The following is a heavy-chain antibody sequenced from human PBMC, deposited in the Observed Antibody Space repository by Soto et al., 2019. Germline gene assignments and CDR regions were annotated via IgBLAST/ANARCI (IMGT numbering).Heavy chain of an antibody. J-gene: IGHJ6*02. CDR1: GGTFSSYA. Sequence: GASVKVSCKASGGTFSSYAISWVRQAPGQGLEWMGGIIPIFGTANYAQKFQGRVTITADESTSTAYMELSSLRSEDTAVYYCARDRRPIAARRNPFYYYYGMDVWGQGTTVTVSS. CDR2: IIPIFGTA. V-gene: IGHV1-69*13. D-gene: IGHD6-6*01. CDR3: ARDRRPIAARRNPFYYYYGMDV.